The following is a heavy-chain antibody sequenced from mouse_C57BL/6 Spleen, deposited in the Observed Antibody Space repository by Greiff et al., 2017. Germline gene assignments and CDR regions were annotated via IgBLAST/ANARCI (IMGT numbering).Heavy chain of an antibody. Sequence: VQLKQSGPELVKPGASVKISCKASGYSFTDYNMNWVKQSNGKSLEWIGVINPNYGTTSYNQKFKGKATLTVDQSSSTAYMQLNSLTSEDSAVYYCARSGYSNPYYAMDYWGQGTSVTVSS. J-gene: IGHJ4*01. CDR2: INPNYGTT. D-gene: IGHD2-5*01. V-gene: IGHV1-39*01. CDR1: GYSFTDYN. CDR3: ARSGYSNPYYAMDY.